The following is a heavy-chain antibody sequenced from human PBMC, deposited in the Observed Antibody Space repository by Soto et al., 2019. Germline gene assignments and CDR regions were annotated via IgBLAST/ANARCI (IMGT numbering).Heavy chain of an antibody. V-gene: IGHV3-48*04. Sequence: GGSLRLSCAASGFTFSSYAMSWVRQAPGKGLEWVSYISSSGSTIYYADSVKGRFTISRDNAKNSLYLQMNSLRAEDTAVYYCARAYCGGDCYVYYFDYWGQGTLVTVSS. CDR2: ISSSGSTI. D-gene: IGHD2-21*01. CDR1: GFTFSSYA. CDR3: ARAYCGGDCYVYYFDY. J-gene: IGHJ4*02.